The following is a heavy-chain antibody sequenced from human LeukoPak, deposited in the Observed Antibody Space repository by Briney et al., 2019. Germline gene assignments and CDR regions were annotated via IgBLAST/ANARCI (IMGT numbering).Heavy chain of an antibody. Sequence: PGGSLRLSCAASGFTFDGYTMHWVRQPPGKGLEWVSFISWDGGGTDYADSVKGRFTTSRDNSKNSLYLQMNSLRTEDTALYYCAKDYDYGGNSGILDYWGQGTLVTVSS. D-gene: IGHD4-23*01. CDR2: ISWDGGGT. CDR3: AKDYDYGGNSGILDY. V-gene: IGHV3-43*01. J-gene: IGHJ4*02. CDR1: GFTFDGYT.